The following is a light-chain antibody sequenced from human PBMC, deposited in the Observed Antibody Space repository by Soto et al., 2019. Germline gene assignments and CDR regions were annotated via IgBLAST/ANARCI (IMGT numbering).Light chain of an antibody. CDR1: QSVSSY. Sequence: EIVMTQSPATLSLSPGERATLSCMAIQSVSSYLAWYQQKPGQAPRLLIYDASNRATGIPARFSGSGSGTDFTLTISSLEPEDFAVYYCQQRSNWLWTFGQGTKVDIK. CDR3: QQRSNWLWT. V-gene: IGKV3-11*01. CDR2: DAS. J-gene: IGKJ1*01.